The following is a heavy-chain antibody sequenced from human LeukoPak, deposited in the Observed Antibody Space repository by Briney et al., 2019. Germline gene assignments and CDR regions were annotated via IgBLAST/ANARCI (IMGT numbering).Heavy chain of an antibody. CDR3: ARGGVYSYGYFDY. V-gene: IGHV3-21*04. Sequence: GGSLRLSCAASGFTFSSYSMNWVRQAPGKGLVWVSSISSSSSYIYYADSVKGRFTISRGNAKNSLYLQMNSLRAEDTAVYYCARGGVYSYGYFDYWGQGTLVTVSS. D-gene: IGHD5-18*01. CDR2: ISSSSSYI. CDR1: GFTFSSYS. J-gene: IGHJ4*02.